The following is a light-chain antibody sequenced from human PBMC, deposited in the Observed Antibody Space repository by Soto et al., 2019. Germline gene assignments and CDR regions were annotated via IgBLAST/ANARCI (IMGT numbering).Light chain of an antibody. J-gene: IGKJ1*01. CDR3: QHRIDWWT. Sequence: ETVLTQSPATLSVSPGETAPLSCRAEHSVNNNLAWYRQKPGQAPRLPISDASNRATGIPARFSGSGSGTDFTLTISSLEPEDSAVYYCQHRIDWWTFGQGTKVDIK. V-gene: IGKV3-11*01. CDR1: HSVNNN. CDR2: DAS.